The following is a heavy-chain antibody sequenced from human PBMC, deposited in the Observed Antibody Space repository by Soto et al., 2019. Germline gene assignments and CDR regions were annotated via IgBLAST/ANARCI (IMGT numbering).Heavy chain of an antibody. D-gene: IGHD3-16*01. J-gene: IGHJ4*02. CDR1: GGSISSGY. CDR2: IYYSGST. V-gene: IGHV4-59*01. CDR3: ARGSFFTFNY. Sequence: SETLSLTCTVSGGSISSGYWSWIRQPPGKGLEWLGYIYYSGSTNYDPSLKSRVTISVGTSKNQFSLKLTSVTAADTAVYYCARGSFFTFNYWGQGTLVTVSS.